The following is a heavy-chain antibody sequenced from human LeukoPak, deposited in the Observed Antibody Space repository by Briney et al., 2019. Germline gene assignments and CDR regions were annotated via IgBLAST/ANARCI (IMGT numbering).Heavy chain of an antibody. CDR1: GFTFSSYA. CDR3: AKEMYSSSWYWFDY. V-gene: IGHV3-23*01. D-gene: IGHD6-13*01. Sequence: GGSLRLSCAASGFTFSSYAMSWVRQAPGRRLEWVSAISGSGGSTYYADSVKGRFTISRDNSKNTLYLQMNSLRAEDTAVYYCAKEMYSSSWYWFDYWGQGTLVTVSS. CDR2: ISGSGGST. J-gene: IGHJ4*02.